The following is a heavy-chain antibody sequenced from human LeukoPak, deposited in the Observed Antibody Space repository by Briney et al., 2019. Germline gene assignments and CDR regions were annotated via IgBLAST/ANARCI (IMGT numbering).Heavy chain of an antibody. CDR3: AKDGVVVVVAATPYYFDY. CDR1: GFTFDDYA. D-gene: IGHD2-15*01. CDR2: ISGSGGST. Sequence: GGSLRLSCAASGFTFDDYAMHWVRQAPGKGLEWVSAISGSGGSTYYADSVKGRFTISRDNSKNTLYLQMNSLRAEDTAVYYCAKDGVVVVVAATPYYFDYWGQGTLVTVSS. J-gene: IGHJ4*02. V-gene: IGHV3-23*01.